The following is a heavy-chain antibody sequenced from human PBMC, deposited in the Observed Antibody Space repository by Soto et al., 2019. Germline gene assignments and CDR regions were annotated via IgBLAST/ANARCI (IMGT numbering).Heavy chain of an antibody. J-gene: IGHJ5*02. V-gene: IGHV3-23*01. CDR1: CFIFENFG. CDR2: ISGSGFKK. CDR3: AKNQGVELVPLATVDWFDP. Sequence: VGSLRLSCAASCFIFENFGMSWVRQAPGKGLEWISSISGSGFKKYYADSVKGRFTISRDNSKSTVCLELNNLSAEDTAVYHCAKNQGVELVPLATVDWFDPWGQGSVVTVSS. D-gene: IGHD1-26*01.